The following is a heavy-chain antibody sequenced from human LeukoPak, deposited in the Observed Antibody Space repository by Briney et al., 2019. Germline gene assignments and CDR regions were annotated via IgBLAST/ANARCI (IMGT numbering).Heavy chain of an antibody. Sequence: SETLSLTCTVSGGSISSSSYYWGWIRQPPGKGLEWIGSIYYSGSTYYNPSLKSRVTISVDTSKNQFSLKLSSVTAADTAVYYCARRRSRLRYFDKSTTDYWGQGTLVTVSS. J-gene: IGHJ4*02. CDR1: GGSISSSSYY. V-gene: IGHV4-39*07. CDR2: IYYSGST. D-gene: IGHD3-9*01. CDR3: ARRRSRLRYFDKSTTDY.